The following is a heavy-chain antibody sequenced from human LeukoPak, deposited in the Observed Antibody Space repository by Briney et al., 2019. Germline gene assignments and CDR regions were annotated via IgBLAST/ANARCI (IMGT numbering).Heavy chain of an antibody. V-gene: IGHV1-18*01. CDR1: GYTFTSYG. J-gene: IGHJ4*02. CDR3: AREKVGYCTNGVCSQLEFDY. CDR2: ISAYNGNT. D-gene: IGHD2-8*01. Sequence: ASVKVSCKASGYTFTSYGISWVRQAPGQGLEWMGWISAYNGNTNYAQKFQGRVTITTDESTSTAYMELSSLRSEDTAVYYCAREKVGYCTNGVCSQLEFDYWGQGTLVTVSS.